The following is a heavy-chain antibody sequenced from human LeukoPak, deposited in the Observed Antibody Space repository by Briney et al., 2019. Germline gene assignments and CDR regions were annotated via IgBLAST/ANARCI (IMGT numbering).Heavy chain of an antibody. CDR3: ARTLWFGEFYFDY. CDR1: GFTVSSNY. J-gene: IGHJ4*02. D-gene: IGHD3-10*01. CDR2: IYSGGST. Sequence: GGSLRLSCAASGFTVSSNYMSWVRQAPGKGLERVSVIYSGGSTYYADSVKGRFTISRDNSKNTLHLQMNSLRAEDTAVYYCARTLWFGEFYFDYWGQGTLVTVSS. V-gene: IGHV3-53*01.